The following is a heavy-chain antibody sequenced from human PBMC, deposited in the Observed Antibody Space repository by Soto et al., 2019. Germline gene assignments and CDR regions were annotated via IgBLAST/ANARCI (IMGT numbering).Heavy chain of an antibody. CDR3: ARDRDDYGSGNYYNRIDF. CDR2: IIPLFGTP. D-gene: IGHD3-10*01. Sequence: QVQLVQSGAEVKKPGSSVKVSCKASGGIFSNYAISWLRQAPGQGLKWMGGIIPLFGTPNYAQRFQGRVTITADESTSTAYMELSRLRSEDTAVYYCARDRDDYGSGNYYNRIDFWGQGTLVTVSS. J-gene: IGHJ4*02. V-gene: IGHV1-69*01. CDR1: GGIFSNYA.